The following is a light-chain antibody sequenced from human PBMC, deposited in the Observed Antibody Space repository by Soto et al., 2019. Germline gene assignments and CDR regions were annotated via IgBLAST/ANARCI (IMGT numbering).Light chain of an antibody. CDR2: EVS. J-gene: IGLJ1*01. CDR3: CSYAGSSTYV. Sequence: LPQPASVSGSPGQSITIACTGTSSDVGSYNLVSWYQQHPGKAPKLMIYEVSKRPSGVSNRFSGSKSGNTASLTISGLQAEDEADYYCCSYAGSSTYVFGTGTKDTVL. V-gene: IGLV2-23*02. CDR1: SSDVGSYNL.